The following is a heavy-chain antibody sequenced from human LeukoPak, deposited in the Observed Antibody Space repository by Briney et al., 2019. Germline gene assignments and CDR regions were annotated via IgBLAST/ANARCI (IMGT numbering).Heavy chain of an antibody. D-gene: IGHD1-20*01. CDR1: GFTFSNYM. J-gene: IGHJ4*02. V-gene: IGHV3-74*01. Sequence: GGFLRLSCAASGFTFSNYMMHWVRQAPGKGLVWISRIKSDGITITYADSVKGRFTISRDNAKNTLYLQMNSLRAEDTAVYYCLRDLNWSLDQWGQGTLVTVSS. CDR2: IKSDGITI. CDR3: LRDLNWSLDQ.